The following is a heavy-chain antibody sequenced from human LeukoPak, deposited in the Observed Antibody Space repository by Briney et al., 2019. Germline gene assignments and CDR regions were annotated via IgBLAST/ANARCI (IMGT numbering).Heavy chain of an antibody. V-gene: IGHV3-15*07. Sequence: SGGSLRLSCAASGFTFSNAWMNWVRQAPGKGLEWVGRIKSKTDGGTTDYAAPVKGRFTISRDDSKNTLYLQMNSLKTEDTAVYYCTTERDIVLIAGDARGGYFDYWGQGTLVTVSS. CDR2: IKSKTDGGTT. D-gene: IGHD2-8*01. J-gene: IGHJ4*02. CDR3: TTERDIVLIAGDARGGYFDY. CDR1: GFTFSNAW.